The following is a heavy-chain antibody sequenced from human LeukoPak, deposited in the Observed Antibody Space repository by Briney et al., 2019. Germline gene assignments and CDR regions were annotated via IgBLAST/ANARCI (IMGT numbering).Heavy chain of an antibody. D-gene: IGHD2-2*01. Sequence: GGSLRLSCAASGFTVSSNYMSWVRRAPGKGLEWVSVIYSGGSTYYADSVKGRFTISRDNSKNTLYLQMNSLRAEDTAVYYCARDPIFVVVPAALTDYWGQGTLVTVSS. CDR1: GFTVSSNY. V-gene: IGHV3-53*01. J-gene: IGHJ4*02. CDR3: ARDPIFVVVPAALTDY. CDR2: IYSGGST.